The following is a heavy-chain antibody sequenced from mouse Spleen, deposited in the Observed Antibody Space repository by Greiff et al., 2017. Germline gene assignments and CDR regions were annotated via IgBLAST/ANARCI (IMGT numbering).Heavy chain of an antibody. CDR3: ARRHGYPSDY. CDR1: GYTFTSYW. V-gene: IGHV1-55*01. D-gene: IGHD2-2*01. J-gene: IGHJ2*01. CDR2: IYPGSGST. Sequence: QVHVKQSGAELVKPGASVKMSCKASGYTFTSYWITWVKQRPGQGLEWIGDIYPGSGSTNYNEKFKSKATLTVDTSSSTAYMQLSSLTSEDSAVYYCARRHGYPSDYWGQGTTLTVSS.